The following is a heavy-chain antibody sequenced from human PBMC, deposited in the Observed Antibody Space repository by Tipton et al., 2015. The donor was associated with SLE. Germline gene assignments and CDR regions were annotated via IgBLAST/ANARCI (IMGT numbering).Heavy chain of an antibody. CDR2: VYYSGGT. J-gene: IGHJ4*02. Sequence: TLSLTCTISGDSISSYYWNWIRQPPGKGLEWLGYVYYSGGTNYNPSVRSRVTISVDTSKNQFSLKLTSVTAADTAVYYCARSSKDKYYLYSSSSGFDYWGQGTLVTVSS. CDR3: ARSSKDKYYLYSSSSGFDY. V-gene: IGHV4-59*08. CDR1: GDSISSYY. D-gene: IGHD6-6*01.